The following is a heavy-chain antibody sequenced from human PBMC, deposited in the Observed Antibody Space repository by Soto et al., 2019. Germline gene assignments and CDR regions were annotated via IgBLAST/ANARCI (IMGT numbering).Heavy chain of an antibody. CDR3: AHCRGGVASF. V-gene: IGHV2-5*02. J-gene: IGHJ4*02. D-gene: IGHD2-2*01. CDR2: VYWDDSK. Sequence: TGPTLVNPTQTLTLTCTFSGFSLSTRDVGVGWIRQPPGEALEWLGVVYWDDSKTYSPSLESRLTITKDTSKNQVVLRMTKMDPVDTATYYCAHCRGGVASFWGQGTLVTVSS. CDR1: GFSLSTRDVG.